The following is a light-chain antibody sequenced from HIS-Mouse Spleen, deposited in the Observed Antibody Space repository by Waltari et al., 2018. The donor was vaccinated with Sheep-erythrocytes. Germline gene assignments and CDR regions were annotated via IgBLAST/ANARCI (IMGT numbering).Light chain of an antibody. V-gene: IGLV3-10*01. J-gene: IGLJ2*01. CDR2: EDS. Sequence: SYELTQPPSVSGSPGQTARITFSGAALPKKYAYWYQQKSGQAPVLVIYEDSKRPSGIPERFSGSSSGTMATLTISGAQVEDEADYYCYSTDSSGNGVFGGGTKLTVL. CDR1: ALPKKY. CDR3: YSTDSSGNGV.